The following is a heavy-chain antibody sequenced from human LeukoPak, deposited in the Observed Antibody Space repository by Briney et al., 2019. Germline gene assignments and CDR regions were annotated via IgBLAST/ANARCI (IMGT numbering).Heavy chain of an antibody. CDR3: AKTYYYDSSGYYYLYYFDY. Sequence: GRSLRLSCAASGFTFSSYGMHWVRQAPGKGLEWVAVISYDGSNKYYADSVKGRFTISRDNSKNTLYLQMNSLRAEDTAVYYCAKTYYYDSSGYYYLYYFDYWGQGTLVTVSS. D-gene: IGHD3-22*01. J-gene: IGHJ4*02. CDR1: GFTFSSYG. V-gene: IGHV3-30*18. CDR2: ISYDGSNK.